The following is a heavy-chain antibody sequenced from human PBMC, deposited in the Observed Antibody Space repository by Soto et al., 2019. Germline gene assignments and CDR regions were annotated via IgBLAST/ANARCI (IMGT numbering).Heavy chain of an antibody. Sequence: QVQLVQSGAEVKKPGSSVKVSCKASGGTFSRYAISWVRQAPGQGLEWMGGIIPIFGTANYAQKFQGRVTITAVESTSTAYMELSSLRSEDTALYYCARDWYNWIYKEGGGYWGQGPLVTVSS. D-gene: IGHD1-7*01. V-gene: IGHV1-69*01. CDR3: ARDWYNWIYKEGGGY. CDR2: IIPIFGTA. CDR1: GGTFSRYA. J-gene: IGHJ1*01.